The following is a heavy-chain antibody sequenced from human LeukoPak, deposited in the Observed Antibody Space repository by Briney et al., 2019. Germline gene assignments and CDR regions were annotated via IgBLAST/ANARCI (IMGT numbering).Heavy chain of an antibody. Sequence: PSETLSLTCTVSGGSISSYYWSWIRQPAGKGLEWIGYVYDSGTTNYNPSLKSRITISVDTSNNQFSLKLSSVTAADTALYYCARLSGYSYTDSWGRGTLVTVSS. CDR3: ARLSGYSYTDS. CDR2: VYDSGTT. V-gene: IGHV4-59*08. D-gene: IGHD5-18*01. J-gene: IGHJ4*02. CDR1: GGSISSYY.